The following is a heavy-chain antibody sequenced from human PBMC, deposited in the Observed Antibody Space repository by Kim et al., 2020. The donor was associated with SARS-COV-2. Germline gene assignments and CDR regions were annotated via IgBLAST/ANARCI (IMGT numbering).Heavy chain of an antibody. D-gene: IGHD6-19*01. CDR3: VKDPYSSGWSPYYFDY. J-gene: IGHJ4*02. Sequence: GGSLRLSCSASGFTFSSYAMHWVRQAPGKGLEYVSAISSNGGSPYYADSVKGRFTISRDNSKNTLYLQMSSLRAEDTAVYYCVKDPYSSGWSPYYFDYWGQGSLVTVSS. V-gene: IGHV3-64D*09. CDR2: ISSNGGSP. CDR1: GFTFSSYA.